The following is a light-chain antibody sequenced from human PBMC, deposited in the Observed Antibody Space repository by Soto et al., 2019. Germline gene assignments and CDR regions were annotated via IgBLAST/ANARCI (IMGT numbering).Light chain of an antibody. V-gene: IGKV1-6*01. CDR2: AAS. J-gene: IGKJ1*01. CDR3: LLDYSYFWA. Sequence: IQLAQSPSSLSASVGDRVTITCLTSQGIRSALGWYQQKPGKVPKLLIYAASTLQSGVPSRFSGSGSGRDLTLTISSLQPEDFATYYCLLDYSYFWAFGQGTKVDIK. CDR1: QGIRSA.